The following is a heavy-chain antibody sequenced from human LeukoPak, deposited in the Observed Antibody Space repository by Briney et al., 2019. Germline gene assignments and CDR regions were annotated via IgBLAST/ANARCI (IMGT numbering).Heavy chain of an antibody. CDR1: GYTFTSYD. V-gene: IGHV1-46*01. Sequence: ASVNVSCKASGYTFTSYDINWVRQAPGQGLEWMGIINPSGGSATYAQKFQGRVTMTRDTSTTTVSMELSSLTSEDTAVYYCARGLGSGSYYGSWGQGTLVTVSS. D-gene: IGHD3-10*01. J-gene: IGHJ5*02. CDR2: INPSGGSA. CDR3: ARGLGSGSYYGS.